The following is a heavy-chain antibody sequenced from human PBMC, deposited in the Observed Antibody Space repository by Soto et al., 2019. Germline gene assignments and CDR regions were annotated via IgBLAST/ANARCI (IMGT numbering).Heavy chain of an antibody. Sequence: SETLSLTCTVSGGSISSGGYYWSWIRQHPGKGLEWIGYIYYSGSTYYNPSLKSRVTISVDTSKNQFSLKLSSVTDADTAVYYCARITYYYDSSGYDYYYYGMDVWGQGTTVTVSS. J-gene: IGHJ6*02. D-gene: IGHD3-22*01. CDR3: ARITYYYDSSGYDYYYYGMDV. CDR1: GGSISSGGYY. V-gene: IGHV4-31*03. CDR2: IYYSGST.